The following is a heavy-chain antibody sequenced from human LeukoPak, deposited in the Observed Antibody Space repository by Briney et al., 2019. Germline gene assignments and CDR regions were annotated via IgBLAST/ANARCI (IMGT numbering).Heavy chain of an antibody. CDR1: GDSVSSNSVA. CDR3: ARGGASPGRNTFDI. CDR2: TYYASKWYT. J-gene: IGHJ3*02. D-gene: IGHD1-26*01. Sequence: SQTLSLTCAISGDSVSSNSVAWNWIRQSPSRGLEWLGRTYYASKWYTDYGVSVKGRMTINPDTSKNHFSLQLNSVTPEDTAVYYCARGGASPGRNTFDIWGQGTVVTVSS. V-gene: IGHV6-1*01.